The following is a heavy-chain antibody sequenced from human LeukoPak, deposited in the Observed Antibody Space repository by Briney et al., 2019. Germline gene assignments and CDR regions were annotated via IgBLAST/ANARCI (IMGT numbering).Heavy chain of an antibody. D-gene: IGHD2-2*02. Sequence: GGSLRLSCAASGFTFSSYAMNWVRQAPGLGLKWFSVIGGSGDSRTYENSVTGRFTISRDKSKHMLNLQMSGLIAQATAVYYFSKARSNSISSCYNNWGQGTLVTVSS. V-gene: IGHV3-23*01. CDR3: SKARSNSISSCYNN. CDR2: IGGSGDSR. CDR1: GFTFSSYA. J-gene: IGHJ4*02.